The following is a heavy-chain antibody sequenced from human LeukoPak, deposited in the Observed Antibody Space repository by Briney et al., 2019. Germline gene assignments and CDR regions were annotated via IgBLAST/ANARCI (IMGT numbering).Heavy chain of an antibody. CDR1: GFTFSTYA. CDR2: ISSDGSTK. J-gene: IGHJ4*02. Sequence: GRSLRLSCAASGFTFSTYAMHWVRQAPGKGPEWVALISSDGSTKYYTDSVKGRFTISRDNSKCTLYLQMNSLRAEDTAVYYCARDPYGDYYFDYWGQGALVTVSS. CDR3: ARDPYGDYYFDY. V-gene: IGHV3-30-3*01. D-gene: IGHD4-17*01.